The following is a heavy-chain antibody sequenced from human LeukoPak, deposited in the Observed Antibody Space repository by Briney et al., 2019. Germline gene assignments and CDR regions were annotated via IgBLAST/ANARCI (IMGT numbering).Heavy chain of an antibody. CDR2: ISYDGSNK. V-gene: IGHV3-30-3*01. D-gene: IGHD6-19*01. CDR3: ARDPRLGSGWVKWFDP. Sequence: GGSLRLSCAASGFTFSSYAMHWVRQAPGKGLEWVAVISYDGSNKYYADSVKGRFIISRDNSKNTLYLQMNSLRAEDTAVYYCARDPRLGSGWVKWFDPWGQGTLVTVSS. J-gene: IGHJ5*02. CDR1: GFTFSSYA.